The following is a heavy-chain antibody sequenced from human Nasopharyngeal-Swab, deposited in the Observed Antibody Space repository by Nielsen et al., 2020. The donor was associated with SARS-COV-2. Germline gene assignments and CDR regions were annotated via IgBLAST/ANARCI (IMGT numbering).Heavy chain of an antibody. D-gene: IGHD6-6*01. V-gene: IGHV1-69*13. Sequence: SVKVSCKASGGTFSSYAISWVRQAPGQGLEWMGGIIPIFGTANYAQKFQGRVTITADESTSTAYMELSSLRSEDTAVYYCASRGEYSSSSKEDYYYYYMGVWGKGTTVTVSS. CDR1: GGTFSSYA. CDR2: IIPIFGTA. J-gene: IGHJ6*03. CDR3: ASRGEYSSSSKEDYYYYYMGV.